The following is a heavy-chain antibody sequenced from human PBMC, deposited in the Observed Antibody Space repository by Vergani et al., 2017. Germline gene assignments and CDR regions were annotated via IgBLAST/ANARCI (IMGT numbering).Heavy chain of an antibody. J-gene: IGHJ4*02. CDR3: AREANSGSYFDY. Sequence: QVQLQESGPGLVKPSETLSLTCTVSGGSISSYYWSWIRQPPGKGLEWIGYIYYSGSTNYNPSLKSRFTISVDTSKNQFSLKLSSVTAADTAVYYCAREANSGSYFDYWGQGTLVTVSS. V-gene: IGHV4-59*01. CDR1: GGSISSYY. CDR2: IYYSGST. D-gene: IGHD1-26*01.